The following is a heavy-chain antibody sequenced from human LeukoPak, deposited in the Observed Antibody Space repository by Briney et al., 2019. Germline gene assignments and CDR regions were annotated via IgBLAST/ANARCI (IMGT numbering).Heavy chain of an antibody. CDR2: IKQDGTEK. D-gene: IGHD3/OR15-3a*01. CDR1: GFTFSSYW. Sequence: GGSLRLSCAASGFTFSSYWLSWVRQAPGKGLEWVASIKQDGTEKHYVDSVKGRFTISRDNAKKLVYLQMNSLTAEDTAVYFCARPTWTNYMDVWGKGTAVTISS. V-gene: IGHV3-7*01. CDR3: ARPTWTNYMDV. J-gene: IGHJ6*03.